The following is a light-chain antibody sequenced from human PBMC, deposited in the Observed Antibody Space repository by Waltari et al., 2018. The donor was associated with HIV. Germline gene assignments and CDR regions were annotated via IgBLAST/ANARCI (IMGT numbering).Light chain of an antibody. CDR3: TSYTSLTTVV. CDR1: NDDLGSYIY. Sequence: QSVLTQPASVSGSPGQSLTISCTGTNDDLGSYIYVSWYQQHPGKAPKLLMYDVSSRPSGVSDRFSGSKSGHTASLTISGIQTEDEAHYYCTSYTSLTTVVFGGGTKLTVL. V-gene: IGLV2-14*03. CDR2: DVS. J-gene: IGLJ2*01.